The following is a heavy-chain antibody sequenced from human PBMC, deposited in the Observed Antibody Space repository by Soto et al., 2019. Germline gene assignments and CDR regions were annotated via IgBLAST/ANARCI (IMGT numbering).Heavy chain of an antibody. CDR3: ARSIVVVTALDY. J-gene: IGHJ4*02. V-gene: IGHV1-3*05. CDR1: GYTFTSYA. D-gene: IGHD2-21*02. Sequence: QVQLLQSGAEEKKPGASVKVSCKASGYTFTSYAMHWVRQAPGQRLEWMGWINDGNGNTKYSQKFQGRVTITRDTSASTAYMELSSLRSEDTAVDDGARSIVVVTALDYWGQGTLVTVSS. CDR2: INDGNGNT.